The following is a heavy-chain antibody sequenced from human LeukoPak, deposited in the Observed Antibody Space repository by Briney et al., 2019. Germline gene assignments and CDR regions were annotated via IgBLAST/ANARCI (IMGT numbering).Heavy chain of an antibody. J-gene: IGHJ4*02. Sequence: ASVKVSCKASGYTFKTYSFTWVRQAPGQGLEWMGRISTYNGDTNYAQKFQGRVALTADTLTRTGYMELTSLRSDDTAVYYCAFRGVIPNYFDYWGQGSLVTVSS. CDR1: GYTFKTYS. CDR3: AFRGVIPNYFDY. V-gene: IGHV1-18*01. CDR2: ISTYNGDT. D-gene: IGHD3-10*01.